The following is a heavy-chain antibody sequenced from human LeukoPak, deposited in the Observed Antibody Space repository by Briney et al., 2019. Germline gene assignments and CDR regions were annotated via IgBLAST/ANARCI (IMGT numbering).Heavy chain of an antibody. CDR2: IYTSGST. Sequence: PSETLSLTCTVSGGSTSSDYWSWIRQSPGKGLEWIGRIYTSGSTNYNPSLKSRVTMSVDTSKNQFSLKLSSVTAADTAVYYCASEGVNYDFWSGYYTANYYGMDVWGQGTTVTVSS. CDR3: ASEGVNYDFWSGYYTANYYGMDV. CDR1: GGSTSSDY. J-gene: IGHJ6*02. V-gene: IGHV4-4*07. D-gene: IGHD3-3*01.